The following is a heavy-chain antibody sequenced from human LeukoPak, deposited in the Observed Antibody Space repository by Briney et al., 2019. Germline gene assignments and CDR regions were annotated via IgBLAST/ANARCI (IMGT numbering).Heavy chain of an antibody. CDR3: ARSYSSSRGTFDY. J-gene: IGHJ4*02. CDR2: ISGSGGST. V-gene: IGHV3-23*01. Sequence: SGGSLRLSCAASGFTFSSYAMSWVRQAPGKGLEWVSAISGSGGSTYYADSVKGRFTISRDNSKNSLYLQMNSLRAEDTAVYYCARSYSSSRGTFDYWGQGTLVTVSS. D-gene: IGHD6-6*01. CDR1: GFTFSSYA.